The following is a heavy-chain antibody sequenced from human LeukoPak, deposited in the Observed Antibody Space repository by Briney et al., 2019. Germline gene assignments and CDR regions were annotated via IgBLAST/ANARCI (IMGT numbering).Heavy chain of an antibody. CDR1: GDSVSTNSAT. CDR3: ARDQGLGRYAFDI. CDR2: TYYRSKWYN. V-gene: IGHV6-1*01. J-gene: IGHJ3*02. Sequence: SQTLSLTCAISGDSVSTNSATWDWIRQSPSRGLEWLGRTYYRSKWYNDYAVSVKSRITINPDTSKNQFSLQLNSVTPEDTAVYYCARDQGLGRYAFDIWGQGTMVTVSS. D-gene: IGHD7-27*01.